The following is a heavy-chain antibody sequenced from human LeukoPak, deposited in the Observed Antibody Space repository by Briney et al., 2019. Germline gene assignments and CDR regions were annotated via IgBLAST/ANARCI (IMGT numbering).Heavy chain of an antibody. Sequence: SETLSLTCTVSGGSISSYYWSWIRQPAGKGLEWIGRIYTSGSTNYNPSLKSRVTMSVDTSKNQFAPKLSSVTAADTAVYYCARGADSYYYSGMDVWGQGTTVTVSS. CDR3: ARGADSYYYSGMDV. V-gene: IGHV4-4*07. CDR1: GGSISSYY. CDR2: IYTSGST. J-gene: IGHJ6*02.